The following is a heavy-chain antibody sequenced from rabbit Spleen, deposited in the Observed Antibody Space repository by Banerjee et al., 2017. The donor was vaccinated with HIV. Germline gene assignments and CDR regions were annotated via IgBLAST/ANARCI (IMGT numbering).Heavy chain of an antibody. Sequence: QEQLEESGGDLVKPEGSLTLTCTASGFSFSSTYWICWVRQAPGKGLEWIACISAGSSGTTYYASWPKGRFTISKASSTTVTLQMTSLTAADTATYFCARDSGSSFSTYGMDLWGPGTLVTVS. V-gene: IGHV1S45*01. J-gene: IGHJ6*01. CDR2: ISAGSSGTT. CDR3: ARDSGSSFSTYGMDL. D-gene: IGHD8-1*01. CDR1: GFSFSSTYW.